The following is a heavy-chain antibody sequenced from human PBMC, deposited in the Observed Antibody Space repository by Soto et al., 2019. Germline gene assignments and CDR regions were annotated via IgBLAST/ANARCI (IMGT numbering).Heavy chain of an antibody. CDR1: GFTFSSYA. CDR2: ISGSGGST. D-gene: IGHD6-25*01. J-gene: IGHJ6*02. CDR3: AKGRIINSKQRHYYYYYGMDV. Sequence: EVQLLESGGGLVQPGGSLRLSCAASGFTFSSYAMSWVRQAPGKGLEWVSAISGSGGSTYYADSVKGRFTISRDNSKNTLYLQMNSLRAEDTAVYYCAKGRIINSKQRHYYYYYGMDVWGQGTTVTVSS. V-gene: IGHV3-23*01.